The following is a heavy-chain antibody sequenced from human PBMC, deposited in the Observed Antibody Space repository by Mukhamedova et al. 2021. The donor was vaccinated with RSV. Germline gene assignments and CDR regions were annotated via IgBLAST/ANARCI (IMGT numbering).Heavy chain of an antibody. V-gene: IGHV3-7*04. D-gene: IGHD3-10*01. J-gene: IGHJ4*02. CDR3: ARVGCYGSGSCFRN. Sequence: GRFTISSDNSKNSVYLQMSSLIIEDTAVYYCARVGCYGSGSCFRNWGQGTLVTVSS.